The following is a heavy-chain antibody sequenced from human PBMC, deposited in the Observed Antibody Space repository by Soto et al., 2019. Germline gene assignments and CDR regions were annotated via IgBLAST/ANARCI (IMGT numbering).Heavy chain of an antibody. CDR3: ASILAYCGGDCYSFDY. CDR2: IIPIFGTA. Sequence: GXSVKVSCKASGGTFSSYAISWVRQAPVQGLEWMGGIIPIFGTANYAQKFQGRVTITADESTSTAYMELSSLRSEDTAVYYCASILAYCGGDCYSFDYWGQGTLVTVSS. V-gene: IGHV1-69*01. D-gene: IGHD2-21*02. J-gene: IGHJ4*02. CDR1: GGTFSSYA.